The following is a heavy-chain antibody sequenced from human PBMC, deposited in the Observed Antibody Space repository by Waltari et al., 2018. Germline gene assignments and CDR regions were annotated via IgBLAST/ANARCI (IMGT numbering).Heavy chain of an antibody. J-gene: IGHJ5*02. CDR3: ASCRDGYNYDWFDP. CDR1: GGTFSSYA. CDR2: IIPIFGTA. Sequence: QVQLVQSGAEVKKPGSSVKVSCKASGGTFSSYAISWVRQAPGQGREGRGRIIPIFGTANYAQKFQGRGTITADKSTSTAYMELSSLRSEDTAVYYCASCRDGYNYDWFDPWGQGTLVTVSS. D-gene: IGHD5-12*01. V-gene: IGHV1-69*13.